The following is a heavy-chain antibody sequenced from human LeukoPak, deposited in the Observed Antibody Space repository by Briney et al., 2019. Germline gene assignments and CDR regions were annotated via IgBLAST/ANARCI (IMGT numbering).Heavy chain of an antibody. D-gene: IGHD5-12*01. V-gene: IGHV3-74*01. J-gene: IGHJ6*02. CDR3: ARGLRDRYGMDV. CDR2: IKSDESTR. Sequence: GGSLRLSCAASGFTFTSYWMHWVRQAPGKGPVWVSRIKSDESTRDYADFVKGRFTISRDNARNTVYLQINSLIAEDTAVYYCARGLRDRYGMDVWGQGTTVTVSS. CDR1: GFTFTSYW.